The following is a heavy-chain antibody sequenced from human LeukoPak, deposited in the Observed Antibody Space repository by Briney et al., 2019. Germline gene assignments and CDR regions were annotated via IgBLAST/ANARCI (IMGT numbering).Heavy chain of an antibody. D-gene: IGHD3-10*01. J-gene: IGHJ4*02. CDR3: ARGGTMVRGVIPREY. CDR2: INHGGST. V-gene: IGHV4-34*01. Sequence: PSETLSLTCAVYGGSFSGYYWNWIRQPPGKGLGWIGEINHGGSTNYNPSLKSRVTISVDTSKNQFSLKLSSVTAADTAVYYCARGGTMVRGVIPREYWGQGTLVTVSS. CDR1: GGSFSGYY.